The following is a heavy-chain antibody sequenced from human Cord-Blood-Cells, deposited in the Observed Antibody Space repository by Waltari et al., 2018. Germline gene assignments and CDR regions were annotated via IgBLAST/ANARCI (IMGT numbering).Heavy chain of an antibody. D-gene: IGHD6-13*01. Sequence: GSSVKVSCKASGGTFSSYAISWVRQAPGQVLEWMGGIIPIFGTANYAQKFQGRVTITADESTSTAYMELSSLRSEDTAVYYCARHSSSWYKGFFQHWGQGTLVTVSS. V-gene: IGHV1-69*01. CDR3: ARHSSSWYKGFFQH. CDR2: IIPIFGTA. J-gene: IGHJ1*01. CDR1: GGTFSSYA.